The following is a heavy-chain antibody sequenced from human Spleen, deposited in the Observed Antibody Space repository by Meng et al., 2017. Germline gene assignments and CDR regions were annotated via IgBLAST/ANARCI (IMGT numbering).Heavy chain of an antibody. CDR3: ARDRHYYDSSGDTFDI. V-gene: IGHV4-59*12. D-gene: IGHD3-22*01. Sequence: SETLSLTCTVSGGSISSYYWSWIRQPPGKGLEWIGYIYYSGSTNYNPSLKSRVTISVDTSKNQFSLKLSSVTAADTAVYYCARDRHYYDSSGDTFDIWGQGTMVTVSS. J-gene: IGHJ3*02. CDR1: GGSISSYY. CDR2: IYYSGST.